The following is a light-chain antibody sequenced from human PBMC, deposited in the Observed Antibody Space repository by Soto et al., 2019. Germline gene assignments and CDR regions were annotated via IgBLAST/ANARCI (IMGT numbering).Light chain of an antibody. Sequence: QLVLTQPPSVSGAPGQRVTISCTGSTSNLGAGYDVHWYQQIPGTAPKVLIYGNTIRPSGVPDRFSGSRSGTSASLAITGLQAEDETDYYCQSYDSSLRGWMFGGGTKLTVL. J-gene: IGLJ3*02. V-gene: IGLV1-40*01. CDR2: GNT. CDR1: TSNLGAGYD. CDR3: QSYDSSLRGWM.